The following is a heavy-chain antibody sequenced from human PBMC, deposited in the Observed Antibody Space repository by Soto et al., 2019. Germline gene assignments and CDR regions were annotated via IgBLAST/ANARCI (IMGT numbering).Heavy chain of an antibody. V-gene: IGHV4-34*01. J-gene: IGHJ4*01. CDR1: GGSFSGYS. D-gene: IGHD2-8*02. Sequence: QVQLQQWGAGLLKPSETLSLTCAVYGGSFSGYSWTWIRQPPGTGLEWIGEINHSGSTNYNPSLKSRVTISVDTSKNHFSLKLISVTAADTAVYYCARDKLTGLFDYWGHRTLVTVSS. CDR2: INHSGST. CDR3: ARDKLTGLFDY.